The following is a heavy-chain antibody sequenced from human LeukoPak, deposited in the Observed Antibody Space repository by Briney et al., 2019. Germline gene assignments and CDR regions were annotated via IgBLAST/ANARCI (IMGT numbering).Heavy chain of an antibody. J-gene: IGHJ4*02. CDR2: ISSGGTTI. D-gene: IGHD2-2*01. CDR3: TRGLVV. V-gene: IGHV3-48*03. CDR1: GFTFSEFE. Sequence: GGALRLSCAASGFTFSEFEMNWVRQAPGKGLEWVSDISSGGTTIFYGDSVKGRFTISRDNAKNSLYLQMNSLRDEDTAIYFCTRGLVVWGQGALVTVSS.